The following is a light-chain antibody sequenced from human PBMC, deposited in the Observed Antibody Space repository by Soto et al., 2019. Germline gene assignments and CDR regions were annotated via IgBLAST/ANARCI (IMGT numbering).Light chain of an antibody. CDR3: QQYYSYPRT. V-gene: IGKV1-8*01. CDR1: QGISSY. CDR2: AAS. J-gene: IGKJ1*01. Sequence: ATQMNQSPSSISASTGDRVAITCRASQGISSYLAWYQQKPGKAPKLLIYAASTLQSGVPSRFSGSGSGTDFTLTISCLQSEDFATYYCQQYYSYPRTFGQGTKVEIK.